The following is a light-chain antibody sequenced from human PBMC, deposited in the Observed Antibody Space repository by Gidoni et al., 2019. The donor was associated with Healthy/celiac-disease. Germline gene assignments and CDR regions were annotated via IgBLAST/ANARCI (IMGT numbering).Light chain of an antibody. CDR1: QSVSSY. CDR2: DAS. CDR3: QQRSNWPLT. V-gene: IGKV3-11*01. J-gene: IGKJ4*01. Sequence: EIVLTPSPATLSLSPGERATLSCRASQSVSSYLAWYQQQPGQAPRLLIYDASNRATGIPARFSGSGSGTDFTLTISSLEPEDFAVYYCQQRSNWPLTFGGGTKVEIK.